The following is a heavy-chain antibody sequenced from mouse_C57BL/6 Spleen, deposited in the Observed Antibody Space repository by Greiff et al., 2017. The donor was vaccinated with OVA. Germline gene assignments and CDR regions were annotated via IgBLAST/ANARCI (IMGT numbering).Heavy chain of an antibody. J-gene: IGHJ4*01. CDR3: AIYYGNNYAMDY. CDR2: IDPSDSYT. V-gene: IGHV1-69*01. Sequence: QVQLQQPGAELVMPGASVKLSCKASGYTFTSYWMHWVKQRPGQGLEWIGEIDPSDSYTNYNQKFKGKSTLTVDKSSSTAYMQLSSLTSEDSAVYYCAIYYGNNYAMDYWGQGTSVTVSS. D-gene: IGHD2-1*01. CDR1: GYTFTSYW.